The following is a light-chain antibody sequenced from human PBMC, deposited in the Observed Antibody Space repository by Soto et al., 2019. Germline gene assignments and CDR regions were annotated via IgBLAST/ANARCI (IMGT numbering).Light chain of an antibody. CDR1: TSNIGTYY. CDR3: AVWDDILRSLL. Sequence: QSVLTQPPSASGTPGQRVTISCSGGTSNIGTYYVYWYQQLPGTAPKALIFSTNQRPSGVPDRFSGSKSGTSASLTISGLRSEDEADYFCAVWDDILRSLLFGGGTKLTVL. J-gene: IGLJ2*01. CDR2: STN. V-gene: IGLV1-47*02.